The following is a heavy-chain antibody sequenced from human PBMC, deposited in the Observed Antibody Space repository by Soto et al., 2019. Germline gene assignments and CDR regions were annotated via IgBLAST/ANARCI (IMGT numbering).Heavy chain of an antibody. J-gene: IGHJ4*02. CDR2: ISAYNGHT. D-gene: IGHD2-8*01. V-gene: IGHV1-18*01. Sequence: GASVKVSCKASGYTFISYGISWVRQAPGQGLEWMGWISAYNGHTKYAQKFQGRVTMTTDTATSTAYMELRRLTSDDTALYYCARDDGASSTPHTKYYWGQGTLVTVSS. CDR3: ARDDGASSTPHTKYY. CDR1: GYTFISYG.